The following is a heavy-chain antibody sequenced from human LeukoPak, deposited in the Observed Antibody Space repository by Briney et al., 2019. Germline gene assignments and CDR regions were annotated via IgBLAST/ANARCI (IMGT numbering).Heavy chain of an antibody. CDR3: AKGQAAAETNWFDP. V-gene: IGHV3-23*01. D-gene: IGHD2-2*01. Sequence: GGSLRLSCAASGFTFSSYGMSWVRQAPGKGLEWVSGISSSGGTTYYGDSVKGRFTIARDNSKNTLYLQMNSLRADDTAVYYCAKGQAAAETNWFDPWGQGTLVTVSS. CDR1: GFTFSSYG. J-gene: IGHJ5*02. CDR2: ISSSGGTT.